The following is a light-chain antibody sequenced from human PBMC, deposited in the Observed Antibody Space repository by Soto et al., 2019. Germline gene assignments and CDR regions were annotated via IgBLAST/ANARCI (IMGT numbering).Light chain of an antibody. CDR3: QQLNNYPIT. J-gene: IGKJ5*01. Sequence: DIQLTQSPSFLSASVGDRVTITCRASQGISSSLAWYQQKPGQAPKLLIYSASSLQGGVPSRFSGSGSGTAFTLTLASLQPEDFSTYYCQQLNNYPITFGQGTRLEIK. CDR1: QGISSS. V-gene: IGKV1-9*01. CDR2: SAS.